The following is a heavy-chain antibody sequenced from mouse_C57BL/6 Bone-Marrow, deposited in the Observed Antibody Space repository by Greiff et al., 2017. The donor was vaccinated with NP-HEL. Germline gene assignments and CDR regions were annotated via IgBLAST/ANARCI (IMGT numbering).Heavy chain of an antibody. CDR3: ARGAPFAY. V-gene: IGHV14-2*01. CDR2: IDPADGET. Sequence: VQLQQSGAELVKPGASVKLSCTASGFNIKDYYMHWVKQRPEQGLEWIGRIDPADGETQYAPKFQGKATLTADTSSNTAYLQLSSLTSEDTAFDYCARGAPFAYWGQGTLVTVSA. CDR1: GFNIKDYY. J-gene: IGHJ3*01.